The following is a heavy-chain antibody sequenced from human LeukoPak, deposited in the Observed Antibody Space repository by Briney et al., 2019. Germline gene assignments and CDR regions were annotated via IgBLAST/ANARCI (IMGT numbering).Heavy chain of an antibody. CDR3: ARVNIVAGWFDP. V-gene: IGHV4-34*01. CDR2: INHSGST. D-gene: IGHD6-13*01. Sequence: SETLSLTCAVYCVSFSGYYWSWIRHPPGKGLEWIGEINHSGSTNYNPSLKSRVTISVDTSKNHFSLKLSSVTAADTAVYYCARVNIVAGWFDPWGQGTPVTVSS. J-gene: IGHJ5*02. CDR1: CVSFSGYY.